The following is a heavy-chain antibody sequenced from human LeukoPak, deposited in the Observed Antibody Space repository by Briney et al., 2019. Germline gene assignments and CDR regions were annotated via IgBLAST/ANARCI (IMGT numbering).Heavy chain of an antibody. CDR2: IHYSGRT. Sequence: PSETLSLTCPVSGGSISSSDHYWGWIRQPPGKGLEWIGSIHYSGRTSYNPSHKSRVTISIDASKNQFSLRLNSVTAADAAVYYCARRDSPSMFDYWGQGTLVTVSS. V-gene: IGHV4-39*01. CDR1: GGSISSSDHY. CDR3: ARRDSPSMFDY. J-gene: IGHJ4*02. D-gene: IGHD2-21*01.